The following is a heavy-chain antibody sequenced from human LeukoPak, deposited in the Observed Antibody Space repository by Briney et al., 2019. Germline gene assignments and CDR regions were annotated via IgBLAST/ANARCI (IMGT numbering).Heavy chain of an antibody. V-gene: IGHV3-30*18. CDR1: GFTFSSYG. CDR2: ISYDGSNK. D-gene: IGHD3-9*01. Sequence: GRSLRLSCAASGFTFSSYGMHWVRQAPGKGLEWVAVISYDGSNKYYADSVKGRFTISRDNSKNTLYLQMNSLRAEDTAVYYCAKDGGYDILTGRLDYWGQGTLVTVSS. J-gene: IGHJ4*02. CDR3: AKDGGYDILTGRLDY.